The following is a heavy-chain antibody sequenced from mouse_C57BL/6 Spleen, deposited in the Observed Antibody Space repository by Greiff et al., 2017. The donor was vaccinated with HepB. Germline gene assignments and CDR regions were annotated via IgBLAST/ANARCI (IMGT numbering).Heavy chain of an antibody. Sequence: QVQLQQSGAELVKPGASVKLSCKASGYTFTSYWMHWVKQRPGQGLEWIGMIHPNSGSTNYNEKFKSKATLTVDKSSSTAYMQLSSLTSEDSAVYYCAREGPVTTVVATPYWGQGTTLTVSS. J-gene: IGHJ2*01. CDR1: GYTFTSYW. D-gene: IGHD1-1*01. V-gene: IGHV1-64*01. CDR3: AREGPVTTVVATPY. CDR2: IHPNSGST.